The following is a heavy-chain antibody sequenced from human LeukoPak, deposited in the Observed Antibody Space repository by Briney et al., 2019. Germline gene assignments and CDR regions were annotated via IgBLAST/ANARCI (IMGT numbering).Heavy chain of an antibody. CDR1: GYSFSKYW. J-gene: IGHJ4*02. Sequence: GESLKISCKASGYSFSKYWIGWVRQMPGKGLEWKGIIYPGDSDTRYSPSSEDQVTISVDKSNSVAYLQWSSLKASDTAMYCCARLFRNWSDGGVDQWGLGTRVTVSS. V-gene: IGHV5-51*01. CDR3: ARLFRNWSDGGVDQ. CDR2: IYPGDSDT. D-gene: IGHD1-1*01.